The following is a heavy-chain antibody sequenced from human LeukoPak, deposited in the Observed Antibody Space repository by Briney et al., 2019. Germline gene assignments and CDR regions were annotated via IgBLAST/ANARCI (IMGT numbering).Heavy chain of an antibody. V-gene: IGHV3-7*03. Sequence: GGSLRLSCAASGFTFSNYWMSWVRQAPGKGLEWVANIKQDGSERNYVDSVKGRFTISRDNGKNSLYLQMISLRAEDTAAYYCARGWSGFEYWGQGTLVTVSS. J-gene: IGHJ4*02. CDR1: GFTFSNYW. CDR2: IKQDGSER. D-gene: IGHD6-13*01. CDR3: ARGWSGFEY.